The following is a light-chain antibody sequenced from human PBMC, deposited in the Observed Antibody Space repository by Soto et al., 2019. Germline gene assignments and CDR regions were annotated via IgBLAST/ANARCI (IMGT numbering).Light chain of an antibody. Sequence: ESVLTGARGTMSLSPGERATLSCRASQSVSSSFLAWYQQKPGQAPRLLIYGASSRATGVPDRFSGSGSGTDFTLTISRLEPEDFAVFYCQQYGSSPPITPGQATRLEI. CDR3: QQYGSSPPIT. CDR1: QSVSSSF. J-gene: IGKJ5*01. V-gene: IGKV3-20*01. CDR2: GAS.